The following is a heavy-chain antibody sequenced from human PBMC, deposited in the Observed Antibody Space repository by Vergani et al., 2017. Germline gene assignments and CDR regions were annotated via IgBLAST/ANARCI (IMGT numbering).Heavy chain of an antibody. CDR1: GFIFSHYW. CDR2: INQDGSEK. CDR3: ASINYYGSSGYSLTRWHNWFDP. D-gene: IGHD3-22*01. Sequence: EVQLVESGGGLVQPGGSLRLSCAASGFIFSHYWMSWVRQAPGKGLEWVANINQDGSEKYYVDSVKGRFTISRDNAKNSLYLQMNSLRAEDTALYYCASINYYGSSGYSLTRWHNWFDPCCQGTLITFSS. V-gene: IGHV3-7*01. J-gene: IGHJ5*02.